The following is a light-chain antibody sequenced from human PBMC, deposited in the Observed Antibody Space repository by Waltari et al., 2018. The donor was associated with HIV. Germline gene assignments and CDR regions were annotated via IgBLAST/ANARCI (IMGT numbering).Light chain of an antibody. J-gene: IGLJ1*01. Sequence: QSALTQPASVSGSPGQSITISCTGTSSDVGGYIYVSWYQQHPGKAPKLMIYDVSSRPSGVSNRFSGSKSGNTASLTISGLQAEDEADYYCSSYTSSSLYVFGTGTKVTVL. CDR2: DVS. CDR1: SSDVGGYIY. CDR3: SSYTSSSLYV. V-gene: IGLV2-14*03.